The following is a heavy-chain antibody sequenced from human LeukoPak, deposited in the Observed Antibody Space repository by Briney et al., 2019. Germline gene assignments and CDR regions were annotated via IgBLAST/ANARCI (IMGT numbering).Heavy chain of an antibody. CDR3: ARYAGLHRPFDI. D-gene: IGHD2-2*01. CDR1: GYSFPNFW. Sequence: PGESLKISCTASGYSFPNFWIAWVRQLPGKGLEWMGLIYPDDSDNTYSPSSEGQVTFSVDKSINSAYLTWGSLKASDTAMYYCARYAGLHRPFDIWGQGTMVTVSS. CDR2: IYPDDSDN. V-gene: IGHV5-51*03. J-gene: IGHJ3*02.